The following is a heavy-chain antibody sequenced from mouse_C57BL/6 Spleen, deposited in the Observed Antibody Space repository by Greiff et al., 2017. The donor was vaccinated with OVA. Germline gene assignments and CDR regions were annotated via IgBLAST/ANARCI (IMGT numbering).Heavy chain of an antibody. CDR3: ARRSTMVKGEFDH. Sequence: VQLQQPGAELVKPGASVKLSCKASGYTFTSYWMHWVKQRPGQGLEWIGMIHPNSGSTNYNEKFKSKATLTVDKSSSTAYMQLSSLTSEDSAGYYRARRSTMVKGEFDHWGQGTTLTVSS. V-gene: IGHV1-64*01. J-gene: IGHJ2*01. CDR2: IHPNSGST. D-gene: IGHD2-2*01. CDR1: GYTFTSYW.